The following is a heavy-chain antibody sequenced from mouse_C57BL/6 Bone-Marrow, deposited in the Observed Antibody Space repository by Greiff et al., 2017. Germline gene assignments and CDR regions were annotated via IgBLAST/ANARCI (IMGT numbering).Heavy chain of an antibody. J-gene: IGHJ2*01. CDR1: GYAFSSYW. CDR3: ARRANWDTVFDY. Sequence: VQRVESGAELVKPGASVKISCKASGYAFSSYWMNWVKQRPGKGLEWIGQIYPGDGDTNYNGKFKGKATLTADKASSTGYMQLSSLTSEDSAVDFCARRANWDTVFDYWGRGTTLTVSS. V-gene: IGHV1-80*01. CDR2: IYPGDGDT. D-gene: IGHD4-1*01.